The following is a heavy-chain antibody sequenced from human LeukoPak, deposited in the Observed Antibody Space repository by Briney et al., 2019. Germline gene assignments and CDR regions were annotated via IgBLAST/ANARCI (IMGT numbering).Heavy chain of an antibody. V-gene: IGHV1-46*01. CDR3: ARGLSSSGWYSRGNFGY. CDR2: ISPSGGST. Sequence: GASVKVSCKAFGYTFTSNYMHWVRQAPGQGPEWMGVISPSGGSTTYAQKFQGRVTLTRDMSTSTVYMELSSLRSEDTAVYYCARGLSSSGWYSRGNFGYWGQGTLVTVSS. CDR1: GYTFTSNY. J-gene: IGHJ4*02. D-gene: IGHD6-19*01.